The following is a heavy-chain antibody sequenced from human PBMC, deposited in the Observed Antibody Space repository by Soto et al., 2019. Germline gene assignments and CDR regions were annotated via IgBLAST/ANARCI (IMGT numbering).Heavy chain of an antibody. V-gene: IGHV4-30-4*01. CDR1: GGSISSENYL. Sequence: SETLSLTCTVSGGSISSENYLWTWIRQSPGKGLEWIGHIDYSGRTYYSPSLKSRVTISVDTSKNQFSLKLNSVTAADTAVYYCARDSSGYDLWGDAMDVWGHGTTVTVSS. J-gene: IGHJ6*02. CDR3: ARDSSGYDLWGDAMDV. D-gene: IGHD5-12*01. CDR2: IDYSGRT.